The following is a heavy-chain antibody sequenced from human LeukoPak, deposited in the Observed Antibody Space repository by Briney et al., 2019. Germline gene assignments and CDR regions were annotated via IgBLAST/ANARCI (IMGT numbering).Heavy chain of an antibody. CDR2: IRGSGVAT. Sequence: GGSLRLSCAASGFTVYSYAMSWVRQAPGKGLEWVSAIRGSGVATFYADSVKGRFTISRDNSRNTLYLQMNSLRAEDTAVYFCASRVDTTLVWDQGTLVTVSS. D-gene: IGHD1-1*01. CDR1: GFTVYSYA. V-gene: IGHV3-23*01. J-gene: IGHJ4*02. CDR3: ASRVDTTLV.